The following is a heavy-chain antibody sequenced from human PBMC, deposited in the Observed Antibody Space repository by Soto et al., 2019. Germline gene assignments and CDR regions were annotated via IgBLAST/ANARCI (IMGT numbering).Heavy chain of an antibody. Sequence: GGSLRLSCAASGFTFSSYNMNWVRQAPGKGLEWVAVISYDGSNKYYADSVKGRFTISRDNSKNTLYLQMNSLRAEDTAVYYCARLERGYNYDYKGQGTLVTVSS. CDR3: ARLERGYNYDY. J-gene: IGHJ4*02. CDR1: GFTFSSYN. CDR2: ISYDGSNK. V-gene: IGHV3-30*03. D-gene: IGHD5-18*01.